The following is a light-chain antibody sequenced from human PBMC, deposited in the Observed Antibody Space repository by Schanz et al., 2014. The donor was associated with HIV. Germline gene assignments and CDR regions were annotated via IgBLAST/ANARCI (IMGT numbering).Light chain of an antibody. Sequence: DIQMTQSPSILSASVGDRVSISCRASQSVSNWLAWYQQKPGKAPDLLIYEASILETGVPSRFSGSGSGTEFTLTISSLQPDDFATYYCQHYSGFSGTFGLGTKVELK. CDR2: EAS. CDR1: QSVSNW. CDR3: QHYSGFSGT. V-gene: IGKV1-5*01. J-gene: IGKJ1*01.